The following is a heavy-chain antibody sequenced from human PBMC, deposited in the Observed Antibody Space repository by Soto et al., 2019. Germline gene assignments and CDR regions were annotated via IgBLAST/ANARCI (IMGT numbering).Heavy chain of an antibody. CDR2: IIPIFGTA. Sequence: QVQLVQSGAEVKKPGSSVKVSCKASGGTFSSYAISWVRQATGQGLEWMGEIIPIFGTANYAQKFQGRVTITADESTSTADMELSSLRSEDTALYYCARDRGPSSGYYPYWFDPWGQGTLVTVSS. V-gene: IGHV1-69*12. D-gene: IGHD3-22*01. CDR1: GGTFSSYA. CDR3: ARDRGPSSGYYPYWFDP. J-gene: IGHJ5*02.